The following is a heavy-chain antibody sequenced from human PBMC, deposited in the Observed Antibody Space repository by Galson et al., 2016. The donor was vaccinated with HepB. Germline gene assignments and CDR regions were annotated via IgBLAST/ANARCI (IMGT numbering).Heavy chain of an antibody. D-gene: IGHD2/OR15-2a*01. CDR2: ISTYSGNT. Sequence: SVKVSCKASDYTFTGYGISWVRQAPGQGLEWMGWISTYSGNTKYAHKFQGGLTLTTDSSTTTAYMQLRSLRFDDTALYYCARDVKYRFDAWGQGTLVTVSS. CDR1: DYTFTGYG. V-gene: IGHV1-18*01. J-gene: IGHJ4*02. CDR3: ARDVKYRFDA.